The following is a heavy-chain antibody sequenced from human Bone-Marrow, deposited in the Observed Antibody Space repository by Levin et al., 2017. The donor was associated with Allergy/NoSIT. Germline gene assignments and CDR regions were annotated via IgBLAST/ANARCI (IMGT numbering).Heavy chain of an antibody. D-gene: IGHD5-18*01. Sequence: PGGSLRLSCEASGFTFSRFGMHWVRQAPGKGLQWVALISYDGSTKYYADSVRGRFTISRDNYKNTLSLQMNSLRAEDTAVYYCAKREHGYNYPYDAIGNWGQGTMVTVSS. CDR1: GFTFSRFG. J-gene: IGHJ3*02. V-gene: IGHV3-30*18. CDR3: AKREHGYNYPYDAIGN. CDR2: ISYDGSTK.